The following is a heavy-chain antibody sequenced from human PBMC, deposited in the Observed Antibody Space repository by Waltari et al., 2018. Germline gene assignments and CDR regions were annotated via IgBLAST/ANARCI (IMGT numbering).Heavy chain of an antibody. CDR2: ISSSSSTI. V-gene: IGHV3-48*04. J-gene: IGHJ3*02. CDR3: ARPPTVTTPNDAFDI. CDR1: GFTFSSYS. Sequence: EVQLVESGGGLVQPGGSLRLSCAASGFTFSSYSMNWVRQAPGKGLEWVSYISSSSSTIYYADSVKGRFTISRDNAKNSLYLQMNSLRAEDTAVYYCARPPTVTTPNDAFDIWGQGTMVTVSS. D-gene: IGHD4-17*01.